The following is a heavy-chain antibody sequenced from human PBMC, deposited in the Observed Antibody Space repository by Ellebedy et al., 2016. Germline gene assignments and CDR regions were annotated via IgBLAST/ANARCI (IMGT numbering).Heavy chain of an antibody. CDR2: INPNSGGT. Sequence: ASVKVSXXASGYTFTAYHLYWVRQAPGQGLEWMGRINPNSGGTKYAEKFQGRVTMTRDTSISTAYMELRRLRSDDTATYYCARNDISLEIEGPWTHGLHVWGQGTTVTVSS. V-gene: IGHV1-2*06. CDR1: GYTFTAYH. CDR3: ARNDISLEIEGPWTHGLHV. J-gene: IGHJ6*02. D-gene: IGHD3-22*01.